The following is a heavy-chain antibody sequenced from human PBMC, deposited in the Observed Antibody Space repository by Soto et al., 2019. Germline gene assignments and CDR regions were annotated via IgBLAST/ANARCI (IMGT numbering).Heavy chain of an antibody. D-gene: IGHD3-10*01. Sequence: PSETLSLTCTVSGGSISSGGYYWSWIRQHPGKGLEWIGYIYYSGSTYYNPSLKSRVTISVDTSKNQFSLKLSSVTAADTAVYYCARGVWFGERTAYYYYYYMDVWGKGTTVTVSS. CDR3: ARGVWFGERTAYYYYYYMDV. CDR1: GGSISSGGYY. CDR2: IYYSGST. J-gene: IGHJ6*03. V-gene: IGHV4-31*03.